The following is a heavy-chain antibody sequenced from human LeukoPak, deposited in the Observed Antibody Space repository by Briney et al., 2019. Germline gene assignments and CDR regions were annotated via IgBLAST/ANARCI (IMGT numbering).Heavy chain of an antibody. Sequence: SVKVSCKASGGTFSSYTISWVRQAPGQGLEWMGRIIPILGIANYAQKFQGRVTITAGKSTSTAYMELSSLRSEDTAVYYCARGGSGYSYGYVDYWGQGTLVTVSS. CDR3: ARGGSGYSYGYVDY. J-gene: IGHJ4*02. V-gene: IGHV1-69*02. CDR2: IIPILGIA. D-gene: IGHD5-18*01. CDR1: GGTFSSYT.